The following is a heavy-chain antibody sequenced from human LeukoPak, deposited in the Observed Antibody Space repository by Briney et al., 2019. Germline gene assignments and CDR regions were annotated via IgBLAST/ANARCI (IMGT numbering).Heavy chain of an antibody. V-gene: IGHV1-2*02. J-gene: IGHJ4*02. CDR1: GYTFPLYY. Sequence: ASVKVSCKASGYTFPLYYIHWLRQAPGEGLEWVGWILPNSGDTFYAQRFRGRVTMTSDTSTNTAYMDLYKLTSDDTAVYFCARPPHELVSAAPFDYWGQGTLVTDSS. CDR3: ARPPHELVSAAPFDY. CDR2: ILPNSGDT. D-gene: IGHD2-2*01.